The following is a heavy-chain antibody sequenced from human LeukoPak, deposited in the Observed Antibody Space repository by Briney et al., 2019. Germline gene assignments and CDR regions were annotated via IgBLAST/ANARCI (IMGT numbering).Heavy chain of an antibody. D-gene: IGHD2-15*01. CDR1: GFSFSTYW. Sequence: PGGSLRLSCAASGFSFSTYWMYWVRPAPGKGLVWVSRIISDGSSTSYADSVKGRFTISRDNAKNTLYLQMNSLRAEDTAVYYCARGYCSGGSCYYDYWGQGTLVTVSS. CDR3: ARGYCSGGSCYYDY. CDR2: IISDGSST. V-gene: IGHV3-74*01. J-gene: IGHJ4*02.